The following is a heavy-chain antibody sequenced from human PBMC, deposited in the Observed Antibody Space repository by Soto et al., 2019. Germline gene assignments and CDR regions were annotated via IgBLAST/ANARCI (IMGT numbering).Heavy chain of an antibody. Sequence: QVQLVESGGGVVQPGRSLRLSCAASGFIFSSYGMYWVRQAPGKGLEWVAVISYDGSNKYYADSVKGRFTSSRDNSKNTLYLQMNSLRAEDTAVYYCAKTIHGNAFDIWGQGKMVTVSS. D-gene: IGHD3-9*01. CDR1: GFIFSSYG. V-gene: IGHV3-30*18. CDR2: ISYDGSNK. CDR3: AKTIHGNAFDI. J-gene: IGHJ3*02.